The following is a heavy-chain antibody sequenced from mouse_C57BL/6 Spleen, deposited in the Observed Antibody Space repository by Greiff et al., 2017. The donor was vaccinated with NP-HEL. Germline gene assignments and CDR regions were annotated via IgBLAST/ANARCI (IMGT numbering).Heavy chain of an antibody. CDR1: GFTFSDYG. J-gene: IGHJ4*01. V-gene: IGHV5-17*01. CDR2: ISSGSSTN. CDR3: ANGYYAMDY. Sequence: EVKLMESGGGLVKPGGSLKLSCAASGFTFSDYGMHWVRQAPEKGLEWVAYISSGSSTNYYADTVKGRFTISRDNAKNTLFLQMTSLRSEDTAMYYCANGYYAMDYWGQGTSVTVSS.